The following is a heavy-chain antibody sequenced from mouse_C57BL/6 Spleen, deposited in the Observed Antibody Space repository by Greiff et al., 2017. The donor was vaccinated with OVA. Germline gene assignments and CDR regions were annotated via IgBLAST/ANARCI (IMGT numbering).Heavy chain of an antibody. CDR1: GYSITSGYY. D-gene: IGHD2-2*01. J-gene: IGHJ2*01. Sequence: EVKLQESGPGLVKPSQSLSLTCSVTGYSITSGYYWNWLRQFPGNKLEWMGYISYDGSNNYNPSLKNRISITRDKSKNQFFLKLNSVTTEDTATYYCARNGYPYYFDYWGQGTTLTVSS. CDR3: ARNGYPYYFDY. V-gene: IGHV3-6*01. CDR2: ISYDGSN.